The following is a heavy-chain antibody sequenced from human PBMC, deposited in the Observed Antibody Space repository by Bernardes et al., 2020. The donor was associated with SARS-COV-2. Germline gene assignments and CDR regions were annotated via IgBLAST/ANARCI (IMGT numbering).Heavy chain of an antibody. CDR3: ARGTTDYYGMDV. CDR2: IRTSSSYI. D-gene: IGHD4-17*01. Sequence: GSLRLSCAASGFTFRSYSMNWVRQAPGKGLEWVSSIRTSSSYIYYADSVKGRFTISRDNAKNSLYLQMSSLRAEDTAVYYCARGTTDYYGMDVWGQGTTVTVSS. V-gene: IGHV3-21*01. J-gene: IGHJ6*02. CDR1: GFTFRSYS.